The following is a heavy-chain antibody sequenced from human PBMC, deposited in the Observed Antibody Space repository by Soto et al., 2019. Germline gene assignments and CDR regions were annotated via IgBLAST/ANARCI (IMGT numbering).Heavy chain of an antibody. CDR2: ISSSGSTI. Sequence: PGGSLRLSCAASGFTFSSYEMNWVRQAPGKGLEWVSYISSSGSTIYYADSVKGRFTISRDNAKNSLYLQMNSLRAEDTAVHYCARDSSSWFYFDYWGQGTLVTVSS. CDR3: ARDSSSWFYFDY. D-gene: IGHD6-13*01. CDR1: GFTFSSYE. V-gene: IGHV3-48*03. J-gene: IGHJ4*02.